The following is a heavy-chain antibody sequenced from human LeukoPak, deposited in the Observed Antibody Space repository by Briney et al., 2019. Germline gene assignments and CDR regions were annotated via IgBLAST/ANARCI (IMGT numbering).Heavy chain of an antibody. V-gene: IGHV3-23*01. CDR3: AKGWDDYYGSGSHFDY. CDR1: GFTFSSYA. J-gene: IGHJ4*02. D-gene: IGHD3-10*01. Sequence: GGSLRLSCAASGFTFSSYAMSWVRQAPGKGLEWVSAISGSGGSTYYADSVKGRFTISRDNSKNTLYLQMNSLRADDTAVYYCAKGWDDYYGSGSHFDYWGQGTLVTVSS. CDR2: ISGSGGST.